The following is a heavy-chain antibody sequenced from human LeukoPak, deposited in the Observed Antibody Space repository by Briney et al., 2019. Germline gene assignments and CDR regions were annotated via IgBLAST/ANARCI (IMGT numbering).Heavy chain of an antibody. J-gene: IGHJ4*02. CDR2: INPNSGGT. V-gene: IGHV1-2*02. CDR1: GYTFTGYY. Sequence: ASVKVSCKASGYTFTGYYMHWVRQAPGQGLEWMGWINPNSGGTNYAQKFQGRVTTTRDTSISTAYMELSRLRSDDTAVYYCAREEAPAMGGPGDFDYWGQGTLVTVSS. D-gene: IGHD5-18*01. CDR3: AREEAPAMGGPGDFDY.